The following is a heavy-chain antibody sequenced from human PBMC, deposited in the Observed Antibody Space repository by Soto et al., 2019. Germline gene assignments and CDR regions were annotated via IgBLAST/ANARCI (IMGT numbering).Heavy chain of an antibody. J-gene: IGHJ1*01. D-gene: IGHD3-22*01. V-gene: IGHV1-3*01. Sequence: ASVKISCKASGYTFSSYALHWVRQAPGQRLEWMGWINGGNGQTKYSQKFQGRVTFTRDTSASTDYLDLSSLRSEDTAVYYCARDPYYYDSSGYFEGYFQHWGKGTQVTVSS. CDR1: GYTFSSYA. CDR2: INGGNGQT. CDR3: ARDPYYYDSSGYFEGYFQH.